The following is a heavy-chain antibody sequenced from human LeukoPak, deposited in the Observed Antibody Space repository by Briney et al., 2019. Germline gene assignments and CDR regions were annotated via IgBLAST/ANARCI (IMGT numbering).Heavy chain of an antibody. D-gene: IGHD3-10*01. J-gene: IGHJ5*02. Sequence: SETLSLTCTVSGGSISSGGYYWSWIRQHPGKGLEWIGYIYYSGSTYYNPSLKSRVTISVDTSKNQFSLKLSSVTAAYTAVYYCARDRVHYYGSSWFDPWGQGTLVTVSS. CDR3: ARDRVHYYGSSWFDP. CDR2: IYYSGST. V-gene: IGHV4-31*03. CDR1: GGSISSGGYY.